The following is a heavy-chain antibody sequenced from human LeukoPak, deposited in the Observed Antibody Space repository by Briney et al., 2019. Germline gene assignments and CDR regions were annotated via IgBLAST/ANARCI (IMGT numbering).Heavy chain of an antibody. CDR1: DYSISSGYY. Sequence: KTSETLSLTCTVSDYSISSGYYWGWIRQPPGKGLEWTGSIFQSGHTYYSPSLKSRVTISVDTSNNRFSLSLSAVTAADTAIYYCARDTRTAQGFDYWGQGILVTVSS. CDR3: ARDTRTAQGFDY. CDR2: IFQSGHT. D-gene: IGHD2-15*01. V-gene: IGHV4-38-2*02. J-gene: IGHJ4*02.